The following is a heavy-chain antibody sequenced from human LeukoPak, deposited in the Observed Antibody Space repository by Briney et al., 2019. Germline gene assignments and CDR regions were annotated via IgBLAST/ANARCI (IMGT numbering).Heavy chain of an antibody. V-gene: IGHV4-4*09. CDR1: HGSVSGNY. D-gene: IGHD2-15*01. J-gene: IGHJ4*02. CDR2: IYSSGSA. CDR3: ARRSGGYPMYYFDS. Sequence: SETLSLTCTVSHGSVSGNYWGWIRQPPGRGLEFIGYIYSSGSANCIPSLKSRVKMSVDTSKNQFSLRLTSVTAADTAVYYCARRSGGYPMYYFDSWGQGALVTVSS.